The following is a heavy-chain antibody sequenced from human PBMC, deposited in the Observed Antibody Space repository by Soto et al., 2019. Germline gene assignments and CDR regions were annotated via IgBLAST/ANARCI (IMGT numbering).Heavy chain of an antibody. CDR3: ARGPNTAMAHYYYYGMDV. D-gene: IGHD5-18*01. J-gene: IGHJ6*02. Sequence: GGSLRLSCAASGFTFSDHYMDWVRQAPGKGLEWVGRTRNKANSYTTEYAASVKGRFTISRDDSKNSLYLQMNSLKTEDTAVYYCARGPNTAMAHYYYYGMDVWGQGTTVTVSS. V-gene: IGHV3-72*01. CDR2: TRNKANSYTT. CDR1: GFTFSDHY.